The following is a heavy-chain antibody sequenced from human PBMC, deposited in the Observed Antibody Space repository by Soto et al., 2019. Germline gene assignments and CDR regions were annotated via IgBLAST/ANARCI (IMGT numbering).Heavy chain of an antibody. J-gene: IGHJ3*02. V-gene: IGHV3-23*01. CDR3: ASAGGLMVRGVIITINAFDI. CDR1: GFTFSSYA. Sequence: GGSLRLSCAASGFTFSSYAMSWVRQAPGKGLEWVSAISGSGGSTYYADSVKGRFTISRDNSKNTLYLQMDSLRAEDTAVYYCASAGGLMVRGVIITINAFDIWGQGTMVTVSS. CDR2: ISGSGGST. D-gene: IGHD3-10*01.